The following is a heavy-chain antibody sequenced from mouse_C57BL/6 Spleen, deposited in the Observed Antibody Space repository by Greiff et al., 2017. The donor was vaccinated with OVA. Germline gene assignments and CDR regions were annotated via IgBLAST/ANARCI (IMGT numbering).Heavy chain of an antibody. Sequence: EVKVVESGEGLVKPGGSLKLSCAASGFTFSSYAMSWVRQTPEKRLEWVAYISSGGDYIYYADTVKGRFTISRDNARNTLYLQMSSLKSEDTAMYYCTRVFITTVVEYFDVWGTGTTVTVSS. D-gene: IGHD1-1*01. CDR2: ISSGGDYI. CDR3: TRVFITTVVEYFDV. J-gene: IGHJ1*03. CDR1: GFTFSSYA. V-gene: IGHV5-9-1*02.